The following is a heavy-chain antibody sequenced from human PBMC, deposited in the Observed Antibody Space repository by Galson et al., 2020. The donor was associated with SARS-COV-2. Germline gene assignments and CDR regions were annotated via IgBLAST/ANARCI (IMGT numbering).Heavy chain of an antibody. V-gene: IGHV3-48*02. D-gene: IGHD3-22*01. CDR3: VRGPTYYYDSSGKDGDY. J-gene: IGHJ4*02. CDR1: GFTFSRFT. Sequence: GESLKISCAASGFTFSRFTMNWVRQAPGKGLEWVSYISSSTPTIYYADSVKRRFTISRDNVKKSLYLQMNSLRDEDTAVYYCVRGPTYYYDSSGKDGDYWGQGTLVTVSS. CDR2: ISSSTPTI.